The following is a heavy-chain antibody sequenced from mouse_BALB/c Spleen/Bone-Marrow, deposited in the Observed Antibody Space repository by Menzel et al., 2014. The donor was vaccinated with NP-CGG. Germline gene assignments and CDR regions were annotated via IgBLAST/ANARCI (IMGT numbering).Heavy chain of an antibody. CDR2: IDPENGDT. J-gene: IGHJ4*01. D-gene: IGHD2-14*01. CDR3: NARDYRYEGYAMDN. V-gene: IGHV14-4*02. Sequence: VQLQQSGAELVRSGASVKLSCTASGFNIKDYYMYWVKQRPEQGLEWIGWIDPENGDTEYAPKFQGKATMTADTSSNTAYLQLSSLTAEDTAVHYCNARDYRYEGYAMDNWGQGTSVTVSS. CDR1: GFNIKDYY.